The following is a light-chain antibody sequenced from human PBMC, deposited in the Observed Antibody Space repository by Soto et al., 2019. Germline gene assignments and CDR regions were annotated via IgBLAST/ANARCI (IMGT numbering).Light chain of an antibody. J-gene: IGLJ1*01. CDR1: SSDVGGYNY. V-gene: IGLV2-14*03. Sequence: QSVLTQPASVSGSPGQSITISCTGTSSDVGGYNYVSWYQQHPGKAPKLMIYDVSNRPSGVPNRFSGSKSGNTASLTISGLQAEDEAEYYCCSYTSSSTLVYVFGTGTK. CDR2: DVS. CDR3: CSYTSSSTLVYV.